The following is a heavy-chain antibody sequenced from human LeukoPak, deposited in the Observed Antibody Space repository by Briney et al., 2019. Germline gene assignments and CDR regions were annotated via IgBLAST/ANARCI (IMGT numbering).Heavy chain of an antibody. D-gene: IGHD3-22*01. V-gene: IGHV4-61*02. Sequence: SETLSLTCTVSGGSISSGSYYWSWIRQPAGKGLEWIGRIYTSGSTNYNPSLKSRVTISVDTSKNQFSLKLSSVTAADTAVYYCARGYYDSSGYYYSPFDYWGQGTLVTVSS. CDR2: IYTSGST. CDR3: ARGYYDSSGYYYSPFDY. J-gene: IGHJ4*02. CDR1: GGSISSGSYY.